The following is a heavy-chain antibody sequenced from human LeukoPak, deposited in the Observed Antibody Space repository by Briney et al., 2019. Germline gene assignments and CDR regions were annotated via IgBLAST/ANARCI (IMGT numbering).Heavy chain of an antibody. D-gene: IGHD6-13*01. CDR2: ISYDGSNK. V-gene: IGHV3-30*18. CDR1: GFTFSSYG. J-gene: IGHJ4*02. Sequence: QSGGSLRLSCAASGFTFSSYGMHWVRQAPGKGLEWVAVISYDGSNKYYADSVEGRFTISRDNSKNTLYLQMNSLRAEDTAVYYCAKMIAAEPFDYWGQGTLVTVSS. CDR3: AKMIAAEPFDY.